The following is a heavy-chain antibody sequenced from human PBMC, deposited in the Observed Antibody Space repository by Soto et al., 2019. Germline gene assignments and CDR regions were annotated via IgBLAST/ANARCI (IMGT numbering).Heavy chain of an antibody. CDR2: ISDHNGNT. J-gene: IGHJ1*01. CDR3: ARGTYGDS. CDR1: GYDFTTYG. D-gene: IGHD4-17*01. V-gene: IGHV1-18*01. Sequence: QVHLVQSGAEVKKPGASVKVSCKGSGYDFTTYGITWVRQAPGQGLEWMAWISDHNGNTEYAQKLQCRDTVTIDSSTSTAYMELRSRRSDDTAVYYCARGTYGDSWGQGALVSVSS.